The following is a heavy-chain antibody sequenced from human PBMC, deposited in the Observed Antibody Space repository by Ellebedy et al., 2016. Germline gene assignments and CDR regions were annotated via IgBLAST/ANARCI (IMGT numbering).Heavy chain of an antibody. CDR2: ISAYNGNT. J-gene: IGHJ5*02. CDR3: ARAHGSGLFEVAWFDP. V-gene: IGHV1-18*01. CDR1: GYTFTSYG. Sequence: ASVKVSCKASGYTFTSYGISWVRQAPGQGLEWMGWISAYNGNTNYAQKLQGRVTMTTDTSTSTAYMELRSLRSDDTAVYYCARAHGSGLFEVAWFDPWGQGTLVTVSS. D-gene: IGHD3-10*01.